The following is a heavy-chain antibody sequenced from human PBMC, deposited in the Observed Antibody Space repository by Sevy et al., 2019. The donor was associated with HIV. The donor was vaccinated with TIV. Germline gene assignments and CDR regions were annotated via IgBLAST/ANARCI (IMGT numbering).Heavy chain of an antibody. Sequence: GSLRLSCAASGFSFSTHAMHWVRQAPGKGLEWVAVISFDGSDKYYTDSVKGRFTISRDDSKNTLLLQVSSLRAEDTAVYYCARDAGYSTVCYPGYWGQGTLVTVSS. CDR1: GFSFSTHA. CDR2: ISFDGSDK. J-gene: IGHJ4*02. D-gene: IGHD5-18*01. V-gene: IGHV3-30*03. CDR3: ARDAGYSTVCYPGY.